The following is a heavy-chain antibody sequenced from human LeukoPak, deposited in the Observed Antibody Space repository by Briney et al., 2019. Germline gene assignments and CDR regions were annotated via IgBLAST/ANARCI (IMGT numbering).Heavy chain of an antibody. D-gene: IGHD5-18*01. CDR2: IYYSGST. J-gene: IGHJ4*02. V-gene: IGHV4-39*07. CDR1: GGSISSNTYY. Sequence: SETLSLTCTVSGGSISSNTYYWGWIRQPPGKGLEWIGSIYYSGSTYYNPSLKSRVTISVDTSKNQFSLKLSSVTAADTAVYYCARDYQGGYGDKTVDYWGQGTLVTVSS. CDR3: ARDYQGGYGDKTVDY.